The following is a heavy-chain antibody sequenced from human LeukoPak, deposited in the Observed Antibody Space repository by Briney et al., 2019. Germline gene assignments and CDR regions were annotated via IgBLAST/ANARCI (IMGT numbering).Heavy chain of an antibody. CDR2: IKSKTDGGTT. V-gene: IGHV3-15*01. D-gene: IGHD3-10*01. Sequence: GGSLRLSCAASGFTFSNAWMSWVRQAPGKGLEWGGRIKSKTDGGTTDYAAPVKGRFTISRDDSKNTLYLQMNSLKTEDTAVYYCAFYYYGTRRFDPWGQGTLVTVSS. CDR1: GFTFSNAW. J-gene: IGHJ5*02. CDR3: AFYYYGTRRFDP.